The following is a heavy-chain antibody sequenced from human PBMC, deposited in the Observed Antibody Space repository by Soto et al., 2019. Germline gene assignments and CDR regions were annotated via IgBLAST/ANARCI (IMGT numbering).Heavy chain of an antibody. CDR1: GFSFSDYG. CDR2: ILYDGGKT. J-gene: IGHJ4*02. Sequence: QVQLVESGGGVVQPGGSLRLSCATSGFSFSDYGMHWVRQAPGKGLEWVAFILYDGGKTYYADSALGRFTIFRDNSKDTLFLQLNNMKPEDTAVYYCANPPHGSQSLDIWFDNWGQGTLVTVSS. D-gene: IGHD3-9*01. CDR3: ANPPHGSQSLDIWFDN. V-gene: IGHV3-30*18.